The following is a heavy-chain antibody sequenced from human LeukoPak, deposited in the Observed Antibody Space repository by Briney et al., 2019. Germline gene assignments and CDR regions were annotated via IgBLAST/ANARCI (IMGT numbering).Heavy chain of an antibody. D-gene: IGHD1-26*01. J-gene: IGHJ4*02. CDR2: INHSGST. V-gene: IGHV4-34*01. CDR3: ARDRIVGAIFDY. CDR1: GGSFSVYY. Sequence: SETLSLTCAVYGGSFSVYYWSWIRQPPGKGLEWIGEINHSGSTNYNPSLKSRVTISVDTSKNQFSLKLSSVTAADTAVYYCARDRIVGAIFDYWGQGTLVTVSS.